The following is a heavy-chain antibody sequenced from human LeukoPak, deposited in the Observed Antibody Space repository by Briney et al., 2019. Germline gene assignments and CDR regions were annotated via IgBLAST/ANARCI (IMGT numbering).Heavy chain of an antibody. CDR2: INPNSGGT. CDR1: GYTFTGYY. V-gene: IGHV1-2*06. J-gene: IGHJ4*02. Sequence: GASVKVSCKASGYTFTGYYMHWVRQAPGQGLEWMGRINPNSGGTNYTQKFQGRVTMTRDTSISTAYMELSRLRSDDTAVYYCAAYSGHKYYFGYWGQGTLVTVSS. D-gene: IGHD5-12*01. CDR3: AAYSGHKYYFGY.